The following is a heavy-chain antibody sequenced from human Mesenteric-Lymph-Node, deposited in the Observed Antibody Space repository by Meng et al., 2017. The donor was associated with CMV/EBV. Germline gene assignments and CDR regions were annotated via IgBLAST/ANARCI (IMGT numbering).Heavy chain of an antibody. CDR3: ARGGTIFGVPL. D-gene: IGHD3-3*01. V-gene: IGHV4-39*07. CDR1: GGSISSSSYY. Sequence: GSLRLSCTVSGGSISSSSYYWGWIRQPPGKGLEWIGSIYYSGSTYYNPSLKSRVTISVDTSKNQFSLKLSSVTAADTAVYYCARGGTIFGVPLWGQGTLVTVSS. CDR2: IYYSGST. J-gene: IGHJ4*02.